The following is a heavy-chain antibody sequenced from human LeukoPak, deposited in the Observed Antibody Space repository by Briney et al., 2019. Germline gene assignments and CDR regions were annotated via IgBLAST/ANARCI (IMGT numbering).Heavy chain of an antibody. CDR2: ISAYNGNT. J-gene: IGHJ4*02. CDR3: ARLPGIAVAGSGMDV. Sequence: ASVKVSCKASGYTFTSYGISWVRQAPGQGLEWMGWISAYNGNTNYAQKLQGRVTMTTDTSTSTAYMELRSLRSDDTAVYYCARLPGIAVAGSGMDVWGQGTLVTVSS. D-gene: IGHD6-19*01. CDR1: GYTFTSYG. V-gene: IGHV1-18*01.